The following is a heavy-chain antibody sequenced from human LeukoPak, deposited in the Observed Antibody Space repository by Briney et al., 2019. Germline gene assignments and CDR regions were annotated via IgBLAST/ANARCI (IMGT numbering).Heavy chain of an antibody. CDR3: ARESYFFDY. CDR2: IYYSGST. J-gene: IGHJ4*02. CDR1: GGSISSGSYY. D-gene: IGHD3-16*02. Sequence: SETLSLTCTVSGGSISSGSYYWSWIRQPPGKGLEWIGYIYYSGSTNYNPSLKSRVTISVDTSKNQFSLKLSSVTAADTAVYYCARESYFFDYWGQGTLVTVSS. V-gene: IGHV4-61*01.